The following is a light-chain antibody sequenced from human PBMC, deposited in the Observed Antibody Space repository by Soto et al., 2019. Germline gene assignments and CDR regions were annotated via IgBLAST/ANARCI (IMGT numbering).Light chain of an antibody. CDR2: DVS. V-gene: IGLV2-14*01. CDR1: SSDVGAYNY. J-gene: IGLJ2*01. CDR3: SSYTSSSTYVV. Sequence: QSALTQPASVSGSPGQSITISCTGTSSDVGAYNYVSWYQQHPGKAPKLMIYDVSDRPSGASNRFSGSKSGNTASLTVSGLQAEDEADYYCSSYTSSSTYVVFGGGTKVTVL.